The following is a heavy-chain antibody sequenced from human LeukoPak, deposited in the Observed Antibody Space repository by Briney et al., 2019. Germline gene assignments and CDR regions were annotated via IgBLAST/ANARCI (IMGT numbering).Heavy chain of an antibody. V-gene: IGHV2-5*01. J-gene: IGHJ4*02. CDR1: GFSLSTSGVG. D-gene: IGHD6-6*01. CDR3: AHTKVIAAFDY. CDR2: IYWNDDK. Sequence: SGPTLVKPTQTLTLTCTFSGFSLSTSGVGVGWIRQPPGKALEWLALIYWNDDKRYSPSLKSRLTITKDTSKNQVILRMTNMDPVDTASYCAHTKVIAAFDYWGQGTQVTVSS.